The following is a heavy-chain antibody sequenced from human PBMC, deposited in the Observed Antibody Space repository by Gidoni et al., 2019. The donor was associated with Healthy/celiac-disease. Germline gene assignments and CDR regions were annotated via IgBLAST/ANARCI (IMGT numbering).Heavy chain of an antibody. V-gene: IGHV4-39*01. CDR2: IYYSGST. CDR3: ARLPRGHLAVAGIQD. Sequence: QLQLQESGPGLVKPSETLSLTCTVPGGPISSSRYYWGWLRQPPGKGLEWIGSIYYSGSTYYNPSLKSRVTIPVDTSKNQFSLKLSSVTAADTAVYYCARLPRGHLAVAGIQDWGQGTLVTVSS. D-gene: IGHD6-19*01. CDR1: GGPISSSRYY. J-gene: IGHJ4*02.